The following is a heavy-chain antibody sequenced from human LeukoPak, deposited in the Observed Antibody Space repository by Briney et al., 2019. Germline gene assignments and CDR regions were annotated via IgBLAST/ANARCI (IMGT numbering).Heavy chain of an antibody. CDR2: INPNSGGT. CDR3: ARGSWGIAARGVMDV. V-gene: IGHV1-2*02. CDR1: GYTFTGDY. D-gene: IGHD6-6*01. J-gene: IGHJ6*03. Sequence: ASVKVACKASGYTFTGDYMHWVRQAPGQGLEWMGWINPNSGGTNYAQKFQGRVTMTRDTSISTAYMELSRLRSDDTAVYYCARGSWGIAARGVMDVWGKGTTVTVSS.